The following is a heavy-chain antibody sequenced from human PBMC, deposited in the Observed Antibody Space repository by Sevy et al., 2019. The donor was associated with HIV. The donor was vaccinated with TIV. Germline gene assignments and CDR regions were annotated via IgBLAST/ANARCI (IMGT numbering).Heavy chain of an antibody. CDR2: IHRSGSA. CDR3: ARIIVVPAAIHYYYYMDV. V-gene: IGHV4-38-2*01. D-gene: IGHD2-21*02. CDR1: NYSISSGSY. Sequence: GSLRLSCGVSNYSISSGSYWAWIRQPPGKGLEWIGTIHRSGSAYYNPSLKSPVTISIDTSKDQFSLRLSSVTAADTAVYFCARIIVVPAAIHYYYYMDVWGKGTTVTVSS. J-gene: IGHJ6*03.